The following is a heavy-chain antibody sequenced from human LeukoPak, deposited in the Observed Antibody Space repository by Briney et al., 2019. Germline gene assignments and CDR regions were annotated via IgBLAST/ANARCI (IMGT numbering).Heavy chain of an antibody. CDR2: ISSSGSYI. V-gene: IGHV3-21*04. J-gene: IGHJ4*02. CDR1: RFTFSSYS. D-gene: IGHD6-19*01. Sequence: PGGSLRLSCAASRFTFSSYSMNWVRQAPGKGLEWVSSISSSGSYIYYADSVKGRFTISRDNAKNSLYLQMNSLRAEDTAVYYCAKDTAVGGSPYYFEYWGQGTLVTVSS. CDR3: AKDTAVGGSPYYFEY.